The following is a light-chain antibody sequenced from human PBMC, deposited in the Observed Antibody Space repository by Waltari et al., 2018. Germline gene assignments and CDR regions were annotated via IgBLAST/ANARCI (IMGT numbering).Light chain of an antibody. CDR1: EKIVRY. V-gene: IGKV1-39*01. Sequence: ASEKIVRYLNWYQQKPGKAPKLLIYAASTLQSGVPSRFSGSGSGTDFTLAISSVQPEDFAIYYCQQTSSAPFTFGQGTRLDIK. CDR2: AAS. CDR3: QQTSSAPFT. J-gene: IGKJ5*01.